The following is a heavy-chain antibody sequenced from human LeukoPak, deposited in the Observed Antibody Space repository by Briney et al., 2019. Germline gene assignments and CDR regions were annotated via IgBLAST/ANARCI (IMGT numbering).Heavy chain of an antibody. D-gene: IGHD6-19*01. CDR3: ACMGYSSGWYSY. CDR1: GVTFSSYS. J-gene: IGHJ4*02. CDR2: ISSSSSYI. Sequence: PWGSLRLSCAASGVTFSSYSMSWVRPAPGKGLEWVSSISSSSSYIYYADSVKGRFPISRDNAKNSLYLQMNSLRAEDTAVYYCACMGYSSGWYSYWGQGTLVTVSS. V-gene: IGHV3-21*01.